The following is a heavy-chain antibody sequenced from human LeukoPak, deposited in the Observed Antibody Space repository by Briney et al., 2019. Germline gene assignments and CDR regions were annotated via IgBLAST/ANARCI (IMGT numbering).Heavy chain of an antibody. J-gene: IGHJ4*02. CDR3: ARVTSPTSDRIAAALRNFDY. D-gene: IGHD6-13*01. CDR2: INHSGST. Sequence: SEALSLTCAVYGGSFSGYYWSWIRQPPGKGLEWIGEINHSGSTNYNPSLKSRVTISVDTSKNQFSLKLSSVTAADTAVYYCARVTSPTSDRIAAALRNFDYWGQGTLVTVSS. CDR1: GGSFSGYY. V-gene: IGHV4-34*01.